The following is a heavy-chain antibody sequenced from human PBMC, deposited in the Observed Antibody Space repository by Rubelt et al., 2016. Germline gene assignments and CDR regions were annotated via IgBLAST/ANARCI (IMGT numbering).Heavy chain of an antibody. CDR3: ARGYSSGWYGGVYGMDV. D-gene: IGHD6-19*01. CDR2: IGTAGDP. J-gene: IGHJ6*02. V-gene: IGHV3-13*05. Sequence: GLEWVSAIGTAGDPYYPGSVKGRFTISRENAKNSWYLQMNSLRAGDTAVYYCARGYSSGWYGGVYGMDVWGQGTTVTVSS.